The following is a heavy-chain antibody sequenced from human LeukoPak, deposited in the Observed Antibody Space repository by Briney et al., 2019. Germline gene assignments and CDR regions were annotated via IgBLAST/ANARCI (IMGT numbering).Heavy chain of an antibody. CDR3: ARGGWFDP. CDR1: GGSISSYY. J-gene: IGHJ5*02. V-gene: IGHV4-59*01. CDR2: IYYSGST. Sequence: TSETLSLTCTVSGGSISSYYWSWIRQPPGKGLEWIGYIYYSGSTNYNPSLKSRVTISVDTSKNQFSLKLGSVTAADTAVYYCARGGWFDPWGQGTLVTASS.